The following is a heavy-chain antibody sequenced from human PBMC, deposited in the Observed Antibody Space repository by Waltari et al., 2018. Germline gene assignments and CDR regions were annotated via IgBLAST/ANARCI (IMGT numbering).Heavy chain of an antibody. V-gene: IGHV3-30*18. J-gene: IGHJ4*02. D-gene: IGHD4-17*01. Sequence: QVQLVESGGGVVQPGRSLRLSCAASGFTFSSYGMHWVRQAPGKGLEWVAVIWYDGSNKYYADSVKGRFTISRDNSKNTLYLQMNSLRAEDTAMYYCAKGRSRTVDPFDYWGQGTLVTVSS. CDR2: IWYDGSNK. CDR1: GFTFSSYG. CDR3: AKGRSRTVDPFDY.